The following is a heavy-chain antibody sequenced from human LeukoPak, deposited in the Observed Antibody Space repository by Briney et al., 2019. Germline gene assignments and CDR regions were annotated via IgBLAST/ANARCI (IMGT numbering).Heavy chain of an antibody. D-gene: IGHD1-26*01. CDR2: ISYSGSI. J-gene: IGHJ4*02. Sequence: PSETLSLTCTVSGGSISTYYWSWIRQPPGKGLEWIGYISYSGSINHNPSLKSRVTISVDTSKNQFSLKLTSMTAADTAVYYCARGGIAGATHTHWGQGTLVTVSS. CDR3: ARGGIAGATHTH. CDR1: GGSISTYY. V-gene: IGHV4-59*01.